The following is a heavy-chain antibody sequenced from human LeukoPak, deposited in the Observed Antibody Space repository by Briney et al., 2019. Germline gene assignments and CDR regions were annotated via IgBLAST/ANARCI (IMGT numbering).Heavy chain of an antibody. CDR1: GYTFTGYY. D-gene: IGHD3-10*01. J-gene: IGHJ6*04. CDR2: IDPNSGGT. CDR3: ARGRDYYGSGYV. Sequence: ASVKVSCKASGYTFTGYYMHWVRQAPGQGLEWMGWIDPNSGGTNYAQKFQGRVTMTRDTSISTAYMELSRLRSDDTAVYYCARGRDYYGSGYVWGKGTTVTISS. V-gene: IGHV1-2*02.